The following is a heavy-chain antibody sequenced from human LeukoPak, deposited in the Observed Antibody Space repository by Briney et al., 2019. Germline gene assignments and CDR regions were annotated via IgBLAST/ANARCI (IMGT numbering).Heavy chain of an antibody. CDR3: AREYSYGYYFDY. D-gene: IGHD5-18*01. CDR1: GGSISSYY. J-gene: IGHJ4*02. Sequence: SETLSLTCTVSGGSISSYYWSWIRQPPGKGLEWIGYIYHSGSTYYNPSLKSRVTISVDRSKNQFSLKLSSVTAADTAVYYCAREYSYGYYFDYWGQGTLVTVSS. CDR2: IYHSGST. V-gene: IGHV4-59*12.